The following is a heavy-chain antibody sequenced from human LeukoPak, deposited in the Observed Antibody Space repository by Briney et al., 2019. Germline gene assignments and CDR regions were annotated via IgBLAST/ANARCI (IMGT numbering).Heavy chain of an antibody. D-gene: IGHD3/OR15-3a*01. CDR1: GGSISSYY. V-gene: IGHV4-4*07. CDR2: IYTSGST. J-gene: IGHJ3*02. CDR3: ARDGTVRGGFEAFDI. Sequence: SETLSLTCTVSGGSISSYYWSWIRQPAGKGLEWIGRIYTSGSTNYNPSLKSRVTMSVDTSKNQLSLKLSSVTAADTAVYYCARDGTVRGGFEAFDIWGQGTMVTVSS.